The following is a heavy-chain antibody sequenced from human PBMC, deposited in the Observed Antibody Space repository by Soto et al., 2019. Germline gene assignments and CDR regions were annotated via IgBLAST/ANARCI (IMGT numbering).Heavy chain of an antibody. CDR3: SGCSGGACHQNYGMDV. CDR1: GFTFSSCT. CDR2: ISPSTSHI. V-gene: IGHV3-21*01. D-gene: IGHD2-15*01. J-gene: IGHJ6*02. Sequence: EVHLVESGGGLVKPGGSLRLSCAVSGFTFSSCTMNWVRQAPGKGLEWVSSISPSTSHIYYADSVKGRFTISRDNATNSLFLKMNSLRAEDTAVYYCSGCSGGACHQNYGMDVWGQGTTVTVSS.